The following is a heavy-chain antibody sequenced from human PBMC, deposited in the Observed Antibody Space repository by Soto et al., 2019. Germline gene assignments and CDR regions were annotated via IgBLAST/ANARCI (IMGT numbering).Heavy chain of an antibody. V-gene: IGHV4-34*01. D-gene: IGHD6-19*01. CDR3: ARWQQWQENWFDP. Sequence: SETLSLTCAVYGGAFSGYYWSWIRQPPGKGLEWIGEINHSGSTNYNPSLKSRVTISVDTSKNQFSLKLSSVTAADTAVYYCARWQQWQENWFDPWGQGTLVTVSS. CDR2: INHSGST. CDR1: GGAFSGYY. J-gene: IGHJ5*02.